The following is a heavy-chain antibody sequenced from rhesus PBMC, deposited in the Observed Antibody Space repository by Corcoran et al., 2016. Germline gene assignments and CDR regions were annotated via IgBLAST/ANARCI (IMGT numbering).Heavy chain of an antibody. CDR3: ATGDTAGTVTFFDY. V-gene: IGHV4-169*02. J-gene: IGHJ4*01. D-gene: IGHD5-42*01. CDR1: GGSISISY. CDR2: IYGSVSST. Sequence: QLQLQESGPGLVKPSETLSVTSAVSGGSISISYWSGIRQAPWKGLVWIGYIYGSVSSTNYNPSLKSRVTLSVDTSKNQLSLKLSSVTTADTAVYYCATGDTAGTVTFFDYWGQGVLVTVSS.